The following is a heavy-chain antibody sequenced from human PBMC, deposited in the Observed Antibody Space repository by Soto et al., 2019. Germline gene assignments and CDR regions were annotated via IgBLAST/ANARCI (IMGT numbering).Heavy chain of an antibody. V-gene: IGHV1-69*01. CDR3: ARGWGYDSNDYYYAY. Sequence: QVQLVQSGAEVRKPGSSVKVSCKASGGTFSRHAISWLRQAPGQGLQWMGGIIPIFGTANHAQKFQGRVTIIADESTSTVYMELGSLRSEDTAMDYCARGWGYDSNDYYYAYWGQGTLVIVSS. CDR1: GGTFSRHA. CDR2: IIPIFGTA. D-gene: IGHD3-22*01. J-gene: IGHJ4*02.